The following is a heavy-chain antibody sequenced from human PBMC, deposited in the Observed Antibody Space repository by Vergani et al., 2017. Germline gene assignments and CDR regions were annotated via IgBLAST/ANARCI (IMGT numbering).Heavy chain of an antibody. V-gene: IGHV1-69-2*01. CDR2: VDPEDGET. CDR1: GYTFTDHY. Sequence: EVQLVQSGAEVKKPGATMKISCKVSGYTFTDHYMHWVKQAPGKGLEWMGLVDPEDGETIYAEKFKGRVTIAAETSTDTAQLELSSLRSENTAVYYCATPQTVTTGGMEVWGQGTTVIVSS. CDR3: ATPQTVTTGGMEV. D-gene: IGHD4-17*01. J-gene: IGHJ6*02.